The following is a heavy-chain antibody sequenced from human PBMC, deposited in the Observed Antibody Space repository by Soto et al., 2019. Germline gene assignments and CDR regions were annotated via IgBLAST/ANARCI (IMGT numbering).Heavy chain of an antibody. CDR2: ISTDNGNT. V-gene: IGHV1-18*01. CDR1: GYSFTSYG. Sequence: QVHLVQSGAEVRKPGASVKVSCKASGYSFTSYGISWVRQAPGQGLEWMGWISTDNGNTNYAHNLQGRVSMTIDPSTSTAYMELWRLGSDDTAVYYCARDVPDTSLFFYYYGMDVWGQGTTDTVSS. D-gene: IGHD2-21*01. J-gene: IGHJ6*02. CDR3: ARDVPDTSLFFYYYGMDV.